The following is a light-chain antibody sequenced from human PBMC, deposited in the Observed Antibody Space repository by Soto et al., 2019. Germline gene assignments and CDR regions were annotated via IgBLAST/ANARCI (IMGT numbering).Light chain of an antibody. V-gene: IGKV3D-20*01. CDR2: DAS. J-gene: IGKJ5*01. CDR3: QPYGSSVT. CDR1: QSVSYRY. Sequence: EKVFRLSSAVLALSNKERATLSCGASQSVSYRYLAWYQQKPGLAPRLLIYDASSRATGIPDRFSGSGSGTDFTLTISRLEPEDIAVYYCQPYGSSVTFGQGGRLE.